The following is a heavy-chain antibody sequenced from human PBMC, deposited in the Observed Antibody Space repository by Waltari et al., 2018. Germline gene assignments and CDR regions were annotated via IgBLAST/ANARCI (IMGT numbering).Heavy chain of an antibody. CDR3: ARGYSSSWYIQFDY. CDR2: IYYSGST. Sequence: QVQLQESGPGLVKPSQPLSLTCTVSGGSISSGGYYWSWIRQHPGKGLEWIGYIYYSGSTYYNPSLKSRVTISVDTSKNQFSLKLSSVTAADTAVYYCARGYSSSWYIQFDYWGQGTLVTVSS. CDR1: GGSISSGGYY. J-gene: IGHJ4*02. D-gene: IGHD6-13*01. V-gene: IGHV4-31*03.